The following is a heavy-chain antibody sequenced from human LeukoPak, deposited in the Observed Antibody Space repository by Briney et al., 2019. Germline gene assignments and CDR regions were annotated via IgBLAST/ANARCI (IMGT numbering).Heavy chain of an antibody. Sequence: GGSLRLSCAASGFTFSSYWMNWDRQAPGKGLEWVASINHNGNVNYYVDSVKGRFTISRDNAKNSLYLQMSNLRAEDTAVYFCARGGGLNVWGQGATVTVSS. CDR3: ARGGGLNV. D-gene: IGHD3-16*01. V-gene: IGHV3-7*03. J-gene: IGHJ6*02. CDR1: GFTFSSYW. CDR2: INHNGNVN.